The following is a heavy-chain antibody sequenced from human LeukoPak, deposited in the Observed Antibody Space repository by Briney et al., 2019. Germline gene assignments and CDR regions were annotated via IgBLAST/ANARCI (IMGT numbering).Heavy chain of an antibody. J-gene: IGHJ4*02. CDR1: GFTFSSYW. CDR2: IKQDGSEK. V-gene: IGHV3-7*04. CDR3: ARASIAVAGTSYYFDY. Sequence: PGGSLRLSCAASGFTFSSYWMNWVRQAPGKGLEWVANIKQDGSEKYYVDSVKGRFTISRDNAKNSLYLQMNSLRAEDTAVYYCARASIAVAGTSYYFDYWGQGTLVTVSS. D-gene: IGHD6-19*01.